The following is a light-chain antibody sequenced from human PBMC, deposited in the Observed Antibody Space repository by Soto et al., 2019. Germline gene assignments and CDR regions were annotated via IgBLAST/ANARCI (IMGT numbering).Light chain of an antibody. CDR1: QSVSSY. J-gene: IGKJ1*01. CDR2: DAS. V-gene: IGKV3-11*01. Sequence: VLTQSPATLSLSPGDRAPLSGRASQSVSSYLAWYQQKPGQAPRLLIYDASNRATGIPARFSGSGSGTDFTLTISSLEPEDFAVYYCQQRSNWPPTWTFGQGTKVDIK. CDR3: QQRSNWPPTWT.